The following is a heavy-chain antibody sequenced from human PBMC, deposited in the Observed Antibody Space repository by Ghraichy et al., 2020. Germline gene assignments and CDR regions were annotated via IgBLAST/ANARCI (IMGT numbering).Heavy chain of an antibody. J-gene: IGHJ4*02. D-gene: IGHD5-12*01. V-gene: IGHV4-30-4*01. CDR1: GGSISSGDYY. CDR3: ARDLKVATMLGIFDF. CDR2: IYYSGST. Sequence: SETLSLTCTVSGGSISSGDYYWSWIRQPPGKGLEWIGYIYYSGSTYYNPSLKSRVTISVDTSKNQFSLKLSSVTAADTAVYYCARDLKVATMLGIFDFWGQGTLVTVSS.